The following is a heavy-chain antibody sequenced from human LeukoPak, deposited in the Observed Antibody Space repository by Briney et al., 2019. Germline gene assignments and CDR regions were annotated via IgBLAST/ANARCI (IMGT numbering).Heavy chain of an antibody. D-gene: IGHD3-3*01. Sequence: ASVKVSCKASGYTFTSYYMHWVRQAPGQGLEWMGIINPSGGSTSYAQKFQGRVTMTRDTSTSTVYMELSSLRSEDTAVYYCARGWDGYDFWSGYFDPWGQGTLVTVSS. CDR2: INPSGGST. J-gene: IGHJ5*02. CDR3: ARGWDGYDFWSGYFDP. V-gene: IGHV1-46*01. CDR1: GYTFTSYY.